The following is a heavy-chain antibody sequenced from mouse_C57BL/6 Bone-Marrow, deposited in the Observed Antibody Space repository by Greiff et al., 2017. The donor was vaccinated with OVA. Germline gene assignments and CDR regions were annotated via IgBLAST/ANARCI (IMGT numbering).Heavy chain of an antibody. CDR2: INPSSGYT. CDR1: GYTFTSYT. CDR3: ARDYYGTSLY. V-gene: IGHV1-4*01. D-gene: IGHD1-1*01. Sequence: VQLQQSGAELARPGASVKMSCKASGYTFTSYTMHWVKQRPGQGLEWIGYINPSSGYTKYNQKFKDKATLTADKSSSTAYMQLSSLTSEDAAVYYCARDYYGTSLYWGQGTTLTVSS. J-gene: IGHJ2*01.